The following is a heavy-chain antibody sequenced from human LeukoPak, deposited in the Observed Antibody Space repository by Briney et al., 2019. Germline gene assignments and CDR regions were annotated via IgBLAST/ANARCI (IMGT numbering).Heavy chain of an antibody. CDR3: AKSVLFEGFPKYYFDY. Sequence: GGSLRLSCAASGFTFSSYAMSWVRQAPGKGLEWVSAISGSGGSTYYADSVKGRFTISRGNSKNTLYLQMNSLRAEDTAVYYCAKSVLFEGFPKYYFDYWGQGTLVTVSS. D-gene: IGHD3-10*02. J-gene: IGHJ4*02. CDR2: ISGSGGST. V-gene: IGHV3-23*01. CDR1: GFTFSSYA.